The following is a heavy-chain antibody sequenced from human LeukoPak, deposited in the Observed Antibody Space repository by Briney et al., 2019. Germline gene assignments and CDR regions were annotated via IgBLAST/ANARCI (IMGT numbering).Heavy chain of an antibody. D-gene: IGHD6-19*01. Sequence: GGSLRLSCAASGFIVSSKYMSWVRQAPGKGLEWVSIIFSGDSTYYADSVKGRFTIPRDNSKNTVYLQMNSLRAEDTAVYYCARVGAVAAADCWGQGTLVTVSS. V-gene: IGHV3-66*01. CDR2: IFSGDST. J-gene: IGHJ4*02. CDR3: ARVGAVAAADC. CDR1: GFIVSSKY.